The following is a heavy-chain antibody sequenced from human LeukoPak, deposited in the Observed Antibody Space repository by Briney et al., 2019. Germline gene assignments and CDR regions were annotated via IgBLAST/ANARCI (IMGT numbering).Heavy chain of an antibody. CDR2: ISRSSDNI. D-gene: IGHD3-10*01. Sequence: GGSLRLSCAASGFTFSNYGMHWVRQAPGKGLEWVSYISRSSDNIYYGDSVKGRFTISRDNAKNSVYLQMNSLRAEDTAVYYCASPGEWGQGTLVTVSS. CDR3: ASPGE. J-gene: IGHJ4*02. V-gene: IGHV3-48*01. CDR1: GFTFSNYG.